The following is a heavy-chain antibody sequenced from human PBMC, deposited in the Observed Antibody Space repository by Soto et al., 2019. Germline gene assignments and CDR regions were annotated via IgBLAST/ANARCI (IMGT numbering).Heavy chain of an antibody. D-gene: IGHD6-13*01. CDR3: ARVSATGTWWIDP. CDR1: GGSINSGAYY. J-gene: IGHJ5*02. V-gene: IGHV4-31*03. CDR2: ISYTGRT. Sequence: QVQLQESGPGLVKPSQTLSLTCSVSGGSINSGAYYWGWIRQHPGKGLEWIGYISYTGRTYSNPSLQSRVTIALDMSESQFSLKLTSVTAADTAVYFCARVSATGTWWIDPWGQGTLVTVSP.